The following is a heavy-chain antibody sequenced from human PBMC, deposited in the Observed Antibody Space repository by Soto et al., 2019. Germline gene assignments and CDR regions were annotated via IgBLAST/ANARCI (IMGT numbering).Heavy chain of an antibody. Sequence: EVQLLESGGGLVQPGGSLRLSCAASGFTFSSYAMSWFRQAPGKGREWVSVISGSGGSTYYADSVKGRFTISRDNSKNTLYLQMNSLRAEDTAVYYCAKVLRSSSSANFDYWGQGTLVTVSS. V-gene: IGHV3-23*01. CDR3: AKVLRSSSSANFDY. D-gene: IGHD6-6*01. CDR1: GFTFSSYA. CDR2: ISGSGGST. J-gene: IGHJ4*02.